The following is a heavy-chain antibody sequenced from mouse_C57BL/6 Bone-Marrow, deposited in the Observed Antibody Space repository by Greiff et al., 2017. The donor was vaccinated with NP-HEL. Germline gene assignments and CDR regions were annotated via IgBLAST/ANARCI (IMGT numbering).Heavy chain of an antibody. CDR1: GFNITDYY. Sequence: EVQLQQSGAELVKPGASVKLSCTASGFNITDYYMHWVKQRTEQGLEWIGRIDPEDGETKYAPKFQGKATITADTSSNTAYLQLSSLTSEDTAVYYGAKFPIYYCGSSPPYAMDYWGQGTSVTVSS. CDR3: AKFPIYYCGSSPPYAMDY. V-gene: IGHV14-2*01. CDR2: IDPEDGET. J-gene: IGHJ4*01. D-gene: IGHD1-1*01.